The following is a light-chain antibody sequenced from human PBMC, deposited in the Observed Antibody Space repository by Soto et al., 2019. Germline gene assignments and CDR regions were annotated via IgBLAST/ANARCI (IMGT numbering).Light chain of an antibody. V-gene: IGLV2-11*01. CDR1: SSDVGSYNY. CDR2: DVS. CDR3: CSYSGSDSLL. J-gene: IGLJ2*01. Sequence: QSALTQPRSVSGSPGESVTISCSGTSSDVGSYNYVSWYQQYPGKTPKVMIYDVSERPSEVPVRFSGSKSGNTASLTISGLHAEDEAEYFCCSYSGSDSLLFGGGTQLTVL.